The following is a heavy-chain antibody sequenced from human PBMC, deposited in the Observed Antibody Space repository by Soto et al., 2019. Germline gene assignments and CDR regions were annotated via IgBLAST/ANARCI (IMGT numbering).Heavy chain of an antibody. V-gene: IGHV4-39*01. Sequence: KTSETLSLTCTVSGGSISSSSYYWGWIRQPPGKELESIGSIYYSGSTYYNPSLKSRVTISLDTSKNKCSMKLSSVTAAGTAVYYCARRVAARGDYYFDCWGQGSLVTVSS. CDR3: ARRVAARGDYYFDC. CDR2: IYYSGST. CDR1: GGSISSSSYY. J-gene: IGHJ4*02. D-gene: IGHD2-15*01.